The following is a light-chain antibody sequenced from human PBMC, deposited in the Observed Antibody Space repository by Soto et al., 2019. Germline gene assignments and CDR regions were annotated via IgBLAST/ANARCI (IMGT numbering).Light chain of an antibody. CDR3: QQHNSFSIT. V-gene: IGKV1-5*01. J-gene: IGKJ5*01. Sequence: DIQMTQSPSSLSASVGDRVTITCRASQSIISHLNWYQQKPGKAPKVLIYGASTLESGVPSRFSGSGSGTEFTLTINSLQADDFATYYCQQHNSFSITFGQGTRLEIK. CDR1: QSIISH. CDR2: GAS.